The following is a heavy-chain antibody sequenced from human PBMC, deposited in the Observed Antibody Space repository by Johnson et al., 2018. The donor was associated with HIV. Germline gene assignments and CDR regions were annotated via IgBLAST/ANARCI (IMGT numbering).Heavy chain of an antibody. CDR1: GFTFRSYD. Sequence: VQLVESGGGLVQPGGSLRLSCAASGFTFRSYDMHWVRQVTGKGLEWVSAIGTISDTFYPDSVKGRFTISRDNSKNTLYLQMNSLRAEDTAVYYCAKGGAGLLWFGLMTFDIWGQGTMVTVSS. V-gene: IGHV3-13*01. D-gene: IGHD3-10*01. J-gene: IGHJ3*02. CDR2: IGTISDT. CDR3: AKGGAGLLWFGLMTFDI.